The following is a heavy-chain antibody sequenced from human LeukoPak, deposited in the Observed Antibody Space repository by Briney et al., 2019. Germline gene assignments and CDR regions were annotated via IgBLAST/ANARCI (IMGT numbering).Heavy chain of an antibody. Sequence: SQTLSLTCAISGDSVSSNSAAWNWIRQSPSRGLEWLGRTYYRSKWYNDYAVSVKSRITINPDTSKNQFSLQLNSVTPEDTAVYYCTREEEYIGGALSTGVYYYSYMDVGGKGTTVPVPS. D-gene: IGHD1-26*01. CDR3: TREEEYIGGALSTGVYYYSYMDV. CDR1: GDSVSSNSAA. V-gene: IGHV6-1*01. J-gene: IGHJ6*03. CDR2: TYYRSKWYN.